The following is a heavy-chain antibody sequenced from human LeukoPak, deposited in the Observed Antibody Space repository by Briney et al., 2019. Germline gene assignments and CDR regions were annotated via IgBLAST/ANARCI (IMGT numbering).Heavy chain of an antibody. Sequence: GESLKISCKASGYSFTDSWIGWVRQMPGKGLEWMAIIYPSDSDIKYSPSFQGQVSISADKSISTTFLQWSGLKASDTAMYFCARFGQSPCTGTDCYHYFDYWGQGTLVTVSS. CDR2: IYPSDSDI. CDR1: GYSFTDSW. J-gene: IGHJ4*02. V-gene: IGHV5-51*01. CDR3: ARFGQSPCTGTDCYHYFDY. D-gene: IGHD2-8*02.